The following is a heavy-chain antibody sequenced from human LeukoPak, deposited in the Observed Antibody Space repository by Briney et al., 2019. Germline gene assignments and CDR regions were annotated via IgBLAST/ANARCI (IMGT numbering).Heavy chain of an antibody. Sequence: KPSETLSLTCTVSGASINSDTYYWGWIRQPPGKGLEWIGTHSHSGSAYYNPSLRSRITMSLDTSKNQFSLKLSSVTAADTALYYCAKHYMGSSYNHGLDCWGQGTLVTVSS. CDR1: GASINSDTYY. J-gene: IGHJ4*02. CDR2: HSHSGSA. V-gene: IGHV4-39*01. D-gene: IGHD3-10*01. CDR3: AKHYMGSSYNHGLDC.